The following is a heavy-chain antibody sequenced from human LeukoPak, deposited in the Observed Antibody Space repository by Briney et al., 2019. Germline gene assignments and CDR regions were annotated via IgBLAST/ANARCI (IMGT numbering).Heavy chain of an antibody. Sequence: HPGRSLRLSCVVSGFTFGDYAMHWVRHAPGKGLEWVSGISWNSGSRHYGDPVKGPFPISRDNAENSLYLHMNSLRAEATALYYCAKGGAYAINGPPYYMDVWGKGTTVSV. CDR3: AKGGAYAINGPPYYMDV. CDR1: GFTFGDYA. J-gene: IGHJ6*03. CDR2: ISWNSGSR. D-gene: IGHD2-8*01. V-gene: IGHV3-9*01.